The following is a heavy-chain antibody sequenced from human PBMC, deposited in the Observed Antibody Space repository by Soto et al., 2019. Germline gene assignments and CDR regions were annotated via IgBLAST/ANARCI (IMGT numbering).Heavy chain of an antibody. CDR1: GGSISSYY. J-gene: IGHJ3*02. Sequence: PSETLSLTCTVSGGSISSYYWSWIRQPPGKGLEWIGYIYYSGSTNYNPSLKSRVTISVDTSKNQFSLKLSSVTAADTAVYYCARDPGDSSGYYWGQDAFDIWGQGTMVTVSS. D-gene: IGHD3-22*01. CDR2: IYYSGST. V-gene: IGHV4-59*01. CDR3: ARDPGDSSGYYWGQDAFDI.